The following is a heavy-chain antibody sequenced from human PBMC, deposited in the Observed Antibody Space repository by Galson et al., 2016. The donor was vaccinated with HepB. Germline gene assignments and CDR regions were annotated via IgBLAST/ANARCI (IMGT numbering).Heavy chain of an antibody. V-gene: IGHV2-5*02. D-gene: IGHD1-14*01. CDR1: GFALKSSGMG. Sequence: PALVKPTQTLTLTCTFSGFALKSSGMGVGWIRQPPGKALEWLALIYWDDDSRYSPALRSRLTISKDTSKNQVVLTVTNVAPVDTATYYCAHRQPDGEGPFDYWGQGTLVTVSS. J-gene: IGHJ4*02. CDR2: IYWDDDS. CDR3: AHRQPDGEGPFDY.